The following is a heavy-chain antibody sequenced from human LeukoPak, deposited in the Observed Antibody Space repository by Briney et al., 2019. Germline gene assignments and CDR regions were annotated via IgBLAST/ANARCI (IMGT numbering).Heavy chain of an antibody. CDR2: ISNGKT. Sequence: GGSLRLSCAASGFPFSSHAMSWVRQPPGKGLEWVAAISNGKTYYADSVRGRFAISRDDSTNTVYLHMNSLRDEHTALYHCVREAGYCAPVCVKTNWFDPWGQGTLVTVSS. CDR1: GFPFSSHA. J-gene: IGHJ5*02. V-gene: IGHV3-23*01. CDR3: VREAGYCAPVCVKTNWFDP. D-gene: IGHD2-15*01.